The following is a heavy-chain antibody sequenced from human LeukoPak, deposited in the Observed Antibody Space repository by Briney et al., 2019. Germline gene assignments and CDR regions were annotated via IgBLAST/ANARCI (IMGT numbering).Heavy chain of an antibody. CDR2: ISAYNSNK. CDR3: ASGSGGKIVVVNAFDI. V-gene: IGHV1-18*01. D-gene: IGHD3-22*01. J-gene: IGHJ3*02. CDR1: GYTFTSYG. Sequence: ASLKLSCKASGYTFTSYGISWVRQAPGQGLEWMGWISAYNSNKNYAHKLQGRVTITTDTSTNTAYMELRSLRSDDTAVYYCASGSGGKIVVVNAFDIWGQGTMVSVSS.